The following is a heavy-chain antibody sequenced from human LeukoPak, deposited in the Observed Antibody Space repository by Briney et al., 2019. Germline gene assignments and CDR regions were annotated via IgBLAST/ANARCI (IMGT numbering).Heavy chain of an antibody. D-gene: IGHD3-22*01. CDR2: IWYDGSNK. Sequence: GGSLRLSCAASGFTFSSYGMHWVRQAPGKGLEWVAVIWYDGSNKYYADSVKGRFTISRDNSKNTLYLQMNSLRAEDTAVYYCARDWGGYYDSSGPPLDYWGQGTLVTVSS. CDR3: ARDWGGYYDSSGPPLDY. J-gene: IGHJ4*02. V-gene: IGHV3-33*01. CDR1: GFTFSSYG.